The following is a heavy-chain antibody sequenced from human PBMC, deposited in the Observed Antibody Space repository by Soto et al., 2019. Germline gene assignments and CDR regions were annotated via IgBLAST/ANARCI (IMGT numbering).Heavy chain of an antibody. CDR1: GFTFSSHW. Sequence: EVQLVESGGDLVQPGGSLRLSCTVSGFTFSSHWMDWVRQAPGKGLVWVSRINSDGTNTIYADSVKGRFTISRDNAKNTLYLQMNSLRVEDTALYYCASIDYHGTNDWGQGTLVTVSS. V-gene: IGHV3-74*01. J-gene: IGHJ1*01. CDR3: ASIDYHGTND. D-gene: IGHD1-1*01. CDR2: INSDGTNT.